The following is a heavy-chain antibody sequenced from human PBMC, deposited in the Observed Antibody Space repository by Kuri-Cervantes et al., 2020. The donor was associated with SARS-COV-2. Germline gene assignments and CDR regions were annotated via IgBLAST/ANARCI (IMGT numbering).Heavy chain of an antibody. CDR1: GGSFSGYY. J-gene: IGHJ6*03. CDR2: INHSGST. D-gene: IGHD3-3*01. CDR3: ARDTYYDFWSGYYKPHYYYYMDV. V-gene: IGHV4-34*01. Sequence: GSLRLSCAVYGGSFSGYYWSWIRQPPGKGLEWIGEINHSGSTNYNPFLKSRVTISVDTSKNQFSLKLSSVTAADTAVYYCARDTYYDFWSGYYKPHYYYYMDVWGKGTTVTVSS.